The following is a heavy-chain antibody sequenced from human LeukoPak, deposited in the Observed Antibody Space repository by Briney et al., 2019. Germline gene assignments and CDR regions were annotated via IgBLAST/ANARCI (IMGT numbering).Heavy chain of an antibody. CDR3: AKSVGDGDKIYYYFYYMDV. CDR2: ISGGGGST. Sequence: GXSLTLSCAASQFTFTSYSMTWVRQAPGKGLEWVSAISGGGGSTFYADSVKGRFTISRDNIRKLVFLQMNSLRAEDTAVYYCAKSVGDGDKIYYYFYYMDVWGKGTTVTVS. J-gene: IGHJ6*03. V-gene: IGHV3-23*01. D-gene: IGHD5-24*01. CDR1: QFTFTSYS.